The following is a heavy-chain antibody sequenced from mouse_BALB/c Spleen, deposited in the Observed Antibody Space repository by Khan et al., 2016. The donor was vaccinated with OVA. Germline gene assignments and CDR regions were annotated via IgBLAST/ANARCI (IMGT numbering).Heavy chain of an antibody. CDR3: RISTINA. CDR2: TDPANGNT. Sequence: VRLQQSGAELVKPAAPLKLSCTASGYNIKDIYIHWVKQRPEKGLERIRRTDPANGNTKYDPKFQGKATITADTSSNTAYLQLSSLTSEDTAVYYCRISTINAWGQGTTLTVSS. CDR1: GYNIKDIY. J-gene: IGHJ2*01. V-gene: IGHV14-3*02.